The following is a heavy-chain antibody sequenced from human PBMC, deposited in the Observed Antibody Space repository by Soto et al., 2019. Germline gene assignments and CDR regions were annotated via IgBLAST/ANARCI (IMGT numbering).Heavy chain of an antibody. J-gene: IGHJ4*02. CDR1: GFPFDSYT. D-gene: IGHD1-1*01. CDR2: IGGSGGGT. V-gene: IGHV3-23*01. Sequence: DVHLLESGGGLVQPGKSLKLSCAASGFPFDSYTMSWVRQAPGKGLEWVSLIGGSGGGTNYADSVRGRFTTTRDNSKNTLYLQMRSLRPEDTAMYYCVNTRGLIDYWGQGALVTVSS. CDR3: VNTRGLIDY.